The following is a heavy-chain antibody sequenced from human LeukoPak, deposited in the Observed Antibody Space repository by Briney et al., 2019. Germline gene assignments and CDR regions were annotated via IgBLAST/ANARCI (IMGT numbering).Heavy chain of an antibody. CDR2: NYPGDSDT. CDR1: GYSFTSYW. CDR3: ARHSGYSYGYYYYYSYGMDV. D-gene: IGHD5-18*01. J-gene: IGHJ6*02. Sequence: GESLKISCKGSGYSFTSYWIGWVRQRPGKVVERMEINYPGDSDTRYTPSFQGQVTISADKSISPAYLQWSSLKASDTAMYYCARHSGYSYGYYYYYSYGMDVWGQGTTVTVSS. V-gene: IGHV5-51*01.